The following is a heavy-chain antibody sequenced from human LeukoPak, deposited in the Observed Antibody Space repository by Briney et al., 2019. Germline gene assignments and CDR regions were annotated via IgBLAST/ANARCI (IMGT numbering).Heavy chain of an antibody. CDR1: GFTFSSYA. CDR2: ISSNGGST. V-gene: IGHV3-64*01. Sequence: PGGSLRLSCAASGFTFSSYAMHWVRQAPGKGLEYVSAISSNGGSTYYANSVKGRFTISRDNSKNTLYLQMGSLRAEDMAVYYCASSSGIAAAGGWFDPWGQGTLVTVSS. CDR3: ASSSGIAAAGGWFDP. J-gene: IGHJ5*02. D-gene: IGHD6-13*01.